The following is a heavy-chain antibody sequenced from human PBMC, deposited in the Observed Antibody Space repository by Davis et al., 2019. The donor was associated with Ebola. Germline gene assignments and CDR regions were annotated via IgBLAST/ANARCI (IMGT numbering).Heavy chain of an antibody. CDR3: ARENLLWFGELFNGHWFDP. CDR2: ISSSSSYI. Sequence: GGSLRLSCAASGFTFSSYSMNWVRQAPGKGLEWVSSISSSSSYIYYADSVKGRFTISRDNAKNSLYLQMNSLRAEDTAVYYCARENLLWFGELFNGHWFDPWGQGTLVTVSS. D-gene: IGHD3-10*01. V-gene: IGHV3-21*04. CDR1: GFTFSSYS. J-gene: IGHJ5*02.